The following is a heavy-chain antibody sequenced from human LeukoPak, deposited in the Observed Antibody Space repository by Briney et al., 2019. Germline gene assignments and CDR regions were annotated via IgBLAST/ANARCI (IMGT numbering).Heavy chain of an antibody. CDR3: ARAPLPNDAFDI. V-gene: IGHV3-30*14. Sequence: SGGSLRLSCAASGFTFSTYTMHWVRQAPGKGLEWVAVISYDGSSKYYADSVRGRFIISRDNSKNTLYLQMNSLRAEDTAVYYCARAPLPNDAFDIWGQGTMVTVSS. J-gene: IGHJ3*02. CDR2: ISYDGSSK. CDR1: GFTFSTYT.